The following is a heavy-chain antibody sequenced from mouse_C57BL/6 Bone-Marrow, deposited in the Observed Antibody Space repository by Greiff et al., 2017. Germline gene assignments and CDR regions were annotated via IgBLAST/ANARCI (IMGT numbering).Heavy chain of an antibody. J-gene: IGHJ2*01. Sequence: EVQLQQSGAALVRPGASVKLSCTASGFNFKDDYIHWVKQRPEQGLEWIGWIDPEIGDTKYASKFQGKATITSATSSNTAYLQLSSLTSEDAAVYYCSSFDGNYFDFWGQGTPLTVAS. CDR3: SSFDGNYFDF. CDR2: IDPEIGDT. CDR1: GFNFKDDY. D-gene: IGHD2-3*01. V-gene: IGHV14-4*01.